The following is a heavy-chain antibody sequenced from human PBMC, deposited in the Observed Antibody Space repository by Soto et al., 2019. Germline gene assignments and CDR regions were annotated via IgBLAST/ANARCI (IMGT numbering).Heavy chain of an antibody. CDR3: ARAHPIVVVPAAIYYDYGMDV. CDR2: INPNSGGT. Sequence: ASVKVSCKASGYTFTGYYMHWVRQAPGQGLEWMGWINPNSGGTNYAQKFQGRVTMTRDTSISTAYMELSRLRSDDTAVYYCARAHPIVVVPAAIYYDYGMDVWGQGTTVTVSS. J-gene: IGHJ6*02. V-gene: IGHV1-2*02. CDR1: GYTFTGYY. D-gene: IGHD2-2*01.